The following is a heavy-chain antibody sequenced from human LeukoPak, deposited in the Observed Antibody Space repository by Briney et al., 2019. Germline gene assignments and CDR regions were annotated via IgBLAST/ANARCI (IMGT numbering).Heavy chain of an antibody. Sequence: SETMSLTCAVSGGSISSGGYSWSWIRQPPGKGLEWIGYIYHSGSTYYNPSLKSRVTISVDRSKNQFSLKLSSVTAADTAVYYCARATDEYCSSTSCSEGYFDLWGRGTLVTVSS. D-gene: IGHD2-2*01. J-gene: IGHJ2*01. V-gene: IGHV4-30-2*01. CDR1: GGSISSGGYS. CDR2: IYHSGST. CDR3: ARATDEYCSSTSCSEGYFDL.